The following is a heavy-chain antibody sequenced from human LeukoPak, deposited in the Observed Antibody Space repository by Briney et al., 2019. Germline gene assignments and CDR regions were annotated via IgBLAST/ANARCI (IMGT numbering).Heavy chain of an antibody. D-gene: IGHD2-21*02. V-gene: IGHV3-48*02. CDR2: ISGSGTTE. CDR3: ARAPRDCAAVCYTGYCDT. J-gene: IGHJ4*02. CDR1: GFTFSSYT. Sequence: EAGGSLRLSCAASGFTFSSYTMNWVRQAPGKGLEWVSYISGSGTTEAYAESVKGRFTISRDNSKQTVSLQMNGLRDEDTALYYCARAPRDCAAVCYTGYCDTWGRGTLVTVSS.